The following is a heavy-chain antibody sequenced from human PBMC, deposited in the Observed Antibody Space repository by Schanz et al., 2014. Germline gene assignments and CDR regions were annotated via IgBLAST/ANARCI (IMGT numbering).Heavy chain of an antibody. V-gene: IGHV4-30-4*07. Sequence: QVQLQESGPGLVKPSQTLSLTCAVSGGSISSGGYSWSWIRQPPGKGLEWIVYIYYSGSTYYNPSHKGRVTIQVDTSKNHFAKTRSSVTAADTAVYYCARGIQAWLQWYFDYWGQGTLVTVSS. J-gene: IGHJ4*02. CDR1: GGSISSGGYS. CDR2: IYYSGST. D-gene: IGHD5-18*01. CDR3: ARGIQAWLQWYFDY.